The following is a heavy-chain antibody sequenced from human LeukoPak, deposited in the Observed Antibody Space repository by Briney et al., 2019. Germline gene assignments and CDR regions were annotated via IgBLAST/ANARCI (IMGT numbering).Heavy chain of an antibody. CDR1: DGSISSSGYY. Sequence: SETLSLPCTVSDGSISSSGYYWASIRQPPGKGLEWIGSIYYTGSTYYNPSLKSRVTISVDTSKNQLSLNLNSVTAADTAVYYCGRVPYCTGGSCNYYYYYGMDVWGQGTTVTVSS. CDR3: GRVPYCTGGSCNYYYYYGMDV. J-gene: IGHJ6*02. V-gene: IGHV4-39*07. CDR2: IYYTGST. D-gene: IGHD2-15*01.